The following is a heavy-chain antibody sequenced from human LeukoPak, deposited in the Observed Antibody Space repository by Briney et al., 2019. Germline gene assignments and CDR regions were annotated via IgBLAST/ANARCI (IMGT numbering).Heavy chain of an antibody. CDR2: IIPIFGTT. CDR3: ARTLIDHWGSGKHIDY. CDR1: GGTFSSYA. V-gene: IGHV1-69*13. D-gene: IGHD3-10*01. J-gene: IGHJ4*02. Sequence: SVKVSCKASGGTFSSYAISWVRQAPGQGLEWMGGIIPIFGTTNYAQKFQGRVTITADESTSTAYMELSSLRSEDTAVYYCARTLIDHWGSGKHIDYWGQGTLVTVSS.